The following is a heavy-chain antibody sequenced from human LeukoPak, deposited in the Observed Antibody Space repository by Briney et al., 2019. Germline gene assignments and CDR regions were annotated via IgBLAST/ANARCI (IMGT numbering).Heavy chain of an antibody. CDR1: RDTSSSYM. Sequence: PGGSLRLSRVQLRDTSSSYMLSCGRQAPGKGLEWVSGHNGSELQRYYAAYVKGRFTISRDNSKTTLYLQMNRLRAEDTAIYYCAKHHFYSHYAGMDVWGQGTTVTVSS. V-gene: IGHV3-23*01. CDR2: HNGSELQR. J-gene: IGHJ6*02. CDR3: AKHHFYSHYAGMDV. D-gene: IGHD4-11*01.